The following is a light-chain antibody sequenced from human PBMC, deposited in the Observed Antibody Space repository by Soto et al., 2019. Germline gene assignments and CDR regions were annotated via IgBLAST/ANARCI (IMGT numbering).Light chain of an antibody. CDR3: SSYTTIGTVV. CDR2: DVR. Sequence: QSVLTQPASVSGSPGQSITISCTGTSSDVGAYNYVSWYQQHPGKAPKLMIYDVRNRPSGVSNRFSGSKSGNTASLTISGLQADDEADYYCSSYTTIGTVVFGGGTKVTVL. V-gene: IGLV2-14*01. CDR1: SSDVGAYNY. J-gene: IGLJ2*01.